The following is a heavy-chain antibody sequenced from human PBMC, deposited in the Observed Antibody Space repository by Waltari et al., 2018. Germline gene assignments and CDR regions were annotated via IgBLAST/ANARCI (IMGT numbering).Heavy chain of an antibody. J-gene: IGHJ4*02. CDR1: GFTFDDYA. CDR2: ISWNSGSI. D-gene: IGHD5-18*01. V-gene: IGHV3-9*01. Sequence: EVQLVESGGGLVQPGRSLRLSCAASGFTFDDYAMHWVRQAPGKGLEWVSGISWNSGSIGYADSVKGRFTISRDNAKNSLYLQMNSLRAEDTALYYCAKARYSYGYSGSDYWGQGTLVTVSS. CDR3: AKARYSYGYSGSDY.